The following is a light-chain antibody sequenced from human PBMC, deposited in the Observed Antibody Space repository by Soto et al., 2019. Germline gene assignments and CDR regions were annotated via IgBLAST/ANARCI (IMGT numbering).Light chain of an antibody. Sequence: EIVMTQSPATLSVSPGERATLSCRASQSVNNNLAWYQQKPGQAPRLLIYGASTRATGVPARFSGSGSGTEFTLTISSLQSEDFAVYYCQQYSNWPPRYTFGQGTKLEIK. V-gene: IGKV3-15*01. CDR1: QSVNNN. CDR2: GAS. J-gene: IGKJ2*01. CDR3: QQYSNWPPRYT.